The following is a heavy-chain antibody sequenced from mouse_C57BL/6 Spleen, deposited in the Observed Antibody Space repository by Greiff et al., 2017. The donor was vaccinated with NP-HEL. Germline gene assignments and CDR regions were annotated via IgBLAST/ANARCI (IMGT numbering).Heavy chain of an antibody. CDR3: AIITTVDYFDY. CDR1: GYSITSGYY. Sequence: VQLKESGPGLVKPSQSLSLTCSVTGYSITSGYYWNWIRQFPGNKLEWMGYISYDGSNNYNPSLKNRISITRDTSKNQFFLKLNSVTTEDTATYYCAIITTVDYFDYWGQGTTLTVSS. CDR2: ISYDGSN. V-gene: IGHV3-6*01. J-gene: IGHJ2*01. D-gene: IGHD1-1*01.